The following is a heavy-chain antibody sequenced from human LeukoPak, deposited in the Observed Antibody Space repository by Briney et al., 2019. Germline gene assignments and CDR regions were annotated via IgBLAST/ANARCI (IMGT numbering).Heavy chain of an antibody. V-gene: IGHV3-23*01. CDR1: GFTFSSYA. CDR3: AKKSGNLYYFDY. J-gene: IGHJ4*02. CDR2: ISPSGVST. D-gene: IGHD1-14*01. Sequence: GGSLRFSCAASGFTFSSYAMSWVRRAPGKGLEWVSAISPSGVSTYYADSVEGRFTISRDDSQNTLALQMNSLRPEDTAVYYCAKKSGNLYYFDYWGQGTLVTVSS.